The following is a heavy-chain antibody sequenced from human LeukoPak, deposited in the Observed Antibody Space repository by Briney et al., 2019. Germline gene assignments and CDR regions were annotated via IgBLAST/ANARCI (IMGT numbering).Heavy chain of an antibody. J-gene: IGHJ4*02. CDR3: AKGSYNPFDY. D-gene: IGHD1-1*01. Sequence: GGSLRLSCAASGFTFSSYAMSWVRQAPGKGLEWVSAINSAGSTYYGDSVRGRFTISRDNSKNTLYLQMNSLRAEDTAVYYCAKGSYNPFDYWGQGTLVTVSS. CDR2: INSAGST. V-gene: IGHV3-23*01. CDR1: GFTFSSYA.